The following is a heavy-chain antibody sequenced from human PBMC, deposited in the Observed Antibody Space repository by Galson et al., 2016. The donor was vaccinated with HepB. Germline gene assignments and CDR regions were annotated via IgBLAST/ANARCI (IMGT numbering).Heavy chain of an antibody. CDR2: INPNSGDT. CDR3: ANFNVAGAGY. CDR1: GYTFTAYY. D-gene: IGHD6-19*01. Sequence: SVKVSCKASGYTFTAYYIHWVRQTPGQGLEWMGRINPNSGDTNSAQKFQGRVTMTRDTSISTVYMELTSLRYDDTAVYYCANFNVAGAGYWGQGTLVTVSS. J-gene: IGHJ4*02. V-gene: IGHV1-2*06.